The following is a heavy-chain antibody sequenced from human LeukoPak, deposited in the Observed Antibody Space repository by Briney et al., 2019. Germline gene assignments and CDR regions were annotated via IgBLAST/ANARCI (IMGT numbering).Heavy chain of an antibody. J-gene: IGHJ4*02. D-gene: IGHD1-26*01. CDR1: GFTFSSYG. CDR3: AKDQSGSYVIDY. Sequence: GGSLRLSCAASGFTFSSYGMHWVRQAPGKGLEWVAVISYDGSNKYYADSVKGRFTIFRDNSKNTLYLQMNSLRAEDTAVYFCAKDQSGSYVIDYWGQGTLVTVSS. V-gene: IGHV3-30*18. CDR2: ISYDGSNK.